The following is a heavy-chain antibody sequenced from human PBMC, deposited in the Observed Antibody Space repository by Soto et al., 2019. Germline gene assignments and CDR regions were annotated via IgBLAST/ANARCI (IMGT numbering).Heavy chain of an antibody. J-gene: IGHJ6*02. Sequence: KTSETLSLTCTVSGGSISSCYWSWIRQPPGKGLEWIGYIYFSWSTNYNPSLKSRVTISVDTSKNQFSLKLSSVTAADTAVYYCARDGGYSSSWYGPLGEYGMDVWGQGTTVTVSS. CDR1: GGSISSCY. D-gene: IGHD6-13*01. CDR3: ARDGGYSSSWYGPLGEYGMDV. CDR2: IYFSWST. V-gene: IGHV4-59*01.